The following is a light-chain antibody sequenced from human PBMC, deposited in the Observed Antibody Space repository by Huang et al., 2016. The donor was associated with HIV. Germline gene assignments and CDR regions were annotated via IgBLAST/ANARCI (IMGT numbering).Light chain of an antibody. Sequence: EIVLTQSPGSLSLSPGERATLSCRASQTVTSDYLAWYQQRPGQGPRLLICGASTRATGILDRFSGGGSGTDFTLTISSLEPEDSAVYYCQHYGDLPWTFGQGTKVEI. V-gene: IGKV3-20*01. CDR2: GAS. CDR1: QTVTSDY. J-gene: IGKJ1*01. CDR3: QHYGDLPWT.